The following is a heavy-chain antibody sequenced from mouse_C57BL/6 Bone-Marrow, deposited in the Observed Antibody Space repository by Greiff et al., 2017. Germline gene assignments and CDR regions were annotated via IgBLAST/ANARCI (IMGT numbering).Heavy chain of an antibody. CDR1: GYTFTSYW. CDR3: ARHPY. CDR2: IDPSDSYT. J-gene: IGHJ2*01. V-gene: IGHV1-50*01. Sequence: QVQLKEPGAELVKPGASVKLSCKASGYTFTSYWMQWVKQRPGQGLEWIGEIDPSDSYTNYNQKFKGKAKLTVDTSASTAYMQLSSLTSEDSAVYYCARHPYWGQGTTLTVSS.